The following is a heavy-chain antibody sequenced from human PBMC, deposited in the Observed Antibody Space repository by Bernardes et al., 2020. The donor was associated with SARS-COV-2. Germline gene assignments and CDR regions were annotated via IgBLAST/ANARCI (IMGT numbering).Heavy chain of an antibody. CDR3: VRGTGFCSGGSCGWIDP. D-gene: IGHD2-15*01. CDR1: RGSVSFGSNY. J-gene: IGHJ5*02. CDR2: IYYPGSI. V-gene: IGHV4-61*01. Sequence: SETLSLTCSVSRGSVSFGSNYWTWIRQPPGKGLEWIGYIYYPGSINYNPSPKSRVTISVDTSKNQFSLKLTSVTAADTVVYYCVRGTGFCSGGSCGWIDPWGQGTLVSVSS.